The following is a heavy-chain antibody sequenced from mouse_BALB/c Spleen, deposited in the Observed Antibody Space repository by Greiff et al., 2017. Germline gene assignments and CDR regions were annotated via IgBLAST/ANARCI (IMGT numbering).Heavy chain of an antibody. CDR2: IYPGNSDT. V-gene: IGHV1-5*01. Sequence: VQLQQSGTVLARPGASVKMSCKASGYTFTSYWMHWVKQRPGQGLEWIGAIYPGNSDTSYNQKFKGKAKLTAVTSTSTAYMELSSLTNEDSAVYYCTREGLTGTFDYWGQGTTLTVSS. CDR3: TREGLTGTFDY. D-gene: IGHD4-1*01. J-gene: IGHJ2*01. CDR1: GYTFTSYW.